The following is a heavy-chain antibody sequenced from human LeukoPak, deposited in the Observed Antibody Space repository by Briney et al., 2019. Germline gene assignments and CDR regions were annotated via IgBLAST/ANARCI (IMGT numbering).Heavy chain of an antibody. CDR3: ARADRLDGGPYLIGP. D-gene: IGHD2-21*01. CDR1: GYSFTDYY. J-gene: IGHJ5*02. V-gene: IGHV1-2*02. CDR2: INPNSGGT. Sequence: VASVKVSCKTSGYSFTDYYMHWGRQAPGQGLEWMGWINPNSGGTSSAQKFQGRVTMTRDTSITTVYMEVSWLTSDDTAIYYCARADRLDGGPYLIGPWGQGTLVTVSS.